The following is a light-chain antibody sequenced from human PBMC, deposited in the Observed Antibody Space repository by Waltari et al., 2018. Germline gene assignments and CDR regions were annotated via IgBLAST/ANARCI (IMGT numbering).Light chain of an antibody. Sequence: QSALTQPRSVSGSPGQSVTIPCTATISDVGNYNYVSWYQQHPGKAPKPIIYEVTKRPSGVPDRLSGSKSGNTASLTISGLQAEDEADYYCCSYAGRYTFVFGTGTKVTVL. CDR1: ISDVGNYNY. V-gene: IGLV2-11*01. CDR2: EVT. J-gene: IGLJ1*01. CDR3: CSYAGRYTFV.